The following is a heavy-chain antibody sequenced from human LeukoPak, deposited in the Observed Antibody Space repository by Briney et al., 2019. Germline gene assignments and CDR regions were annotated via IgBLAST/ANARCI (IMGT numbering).Heavy chain of an antibody. J-gene: IGHJ3*02. V-gene: IGHV1-18*01. CDR3: VRDPHYDILADPGDI. CDR2: INCYNGNT. Sequence: ASVKVSCKTSGYSFTSYGINWVRQAPGQGLEWMGWINCYNGNTHYAQDLQGRLTMTTDTSTNTAYMELRSLRYDDTAVYYCVRDPHYDILADPGDIWGQGTMVTVFS. CDR1: GYSFTSYG. D-gene: IGHD3-9*01.